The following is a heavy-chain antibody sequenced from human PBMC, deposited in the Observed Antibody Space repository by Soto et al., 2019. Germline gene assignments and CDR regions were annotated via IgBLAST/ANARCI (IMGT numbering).Heavy chain of an antibody. J-gene: IGHJ4*02. D-gene: IGHD6-13*01. CDR2: IIPNFGTA. V-gene: IGHV1-69*06. CDR1: GGTFSNYA. Sequence: ASVKDSCKASGGTFSNYAIIWARQAPGQRLEWMGGIIPNFGTANYAQKLQGRVTMTADTSTSTAYMELRSLRSDDTAVYYCARLLRRGGTAGTRSSSNYWGQGTLVTVSS. CDR3: ARLLRRGGTAGTRSSSNY.